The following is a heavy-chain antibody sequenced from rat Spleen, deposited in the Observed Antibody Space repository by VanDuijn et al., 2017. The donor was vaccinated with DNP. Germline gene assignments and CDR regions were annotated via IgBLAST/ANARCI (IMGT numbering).Heavy chain of an antibody. J-gene: IGHJ2*01. Sequence: EVQLVETGGDLVPPGRSLKLSCVASGFTFSSYWMFWIRQAPGKGLEWVASINPDGGNTYCQDSVKGRFTISRDNAENTVYLQMNSLRSEDTATYYCARGYYTVDYWGQGVMVTVSS. CDR1: GFTFSSYW. V-gene: IGHV5-58*01. CDR2: INPDGGNT. CDR3: ARGYYTVDY. D-gene: IGHD1-11*01.